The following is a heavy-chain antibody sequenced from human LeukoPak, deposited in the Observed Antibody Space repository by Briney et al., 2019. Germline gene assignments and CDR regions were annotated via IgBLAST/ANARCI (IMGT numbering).Heavy chain of an antibody. CDR1: GGTLSSYA. J-gene: IGHJ4*02. CDR3: ARSETNSNCGGDCYSNYLDY. CDR2: IIPIFGTA. D-gene: IGHD2-21*02. Sequence: EASVKVSCKASGGTLSSYAISWVRQAPGQGLEWMGGIIPIFGTANYAQKFQGRVTITADESTSTAYMELSSLRSEDTAVYYCARSETNSNCGGDCYSNYLDYWGQGPLVTVSS. V-gene: IGHV1-69*01.